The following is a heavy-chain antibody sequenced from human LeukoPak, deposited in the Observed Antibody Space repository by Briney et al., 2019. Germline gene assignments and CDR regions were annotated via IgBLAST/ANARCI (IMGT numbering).Heavy chain of an antibody. J-gene: IGHJ4*02. CDR3: ARASDYGANYLDY. D-gene: IGHD4/OR15-4a*01. Sequence: PSESLSLTCTVSGDSISSGGYYWTWIRQHPGKGLEWIGNIYYSGITYYNPSLRSRVTISVDTSKNQFSLKLSSVTAADTAAYYCARASDYGANYLDYWGQGTLVTVSS. CDR1: GDSISSGGYY. V-gene: IGHV4-31*03. CDR2: IYYSGIT.